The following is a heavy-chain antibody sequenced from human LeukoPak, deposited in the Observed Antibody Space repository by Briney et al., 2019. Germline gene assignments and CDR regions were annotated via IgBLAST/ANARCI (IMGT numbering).Heavy chain of an antibody. J-gene: IGHJ4*02. D-gene: IGHD5-12*01. CDR2: INTNTGNP. CDR3: ARDIPVDIVATTGFPYDY. V-gene: IGHV7-4-1*02. CDR1: GYTFTSYA. Sequence: ASVKVSCKASGYTFTSYAMNWARQAPGQGLEWMGWINTNTGNPTYAQGFTGRFVFSLDTSVSTAYLQISSLKAEDTAVYYCARDIPVDIVATTGFPYDYWGQGTLVTVSS.